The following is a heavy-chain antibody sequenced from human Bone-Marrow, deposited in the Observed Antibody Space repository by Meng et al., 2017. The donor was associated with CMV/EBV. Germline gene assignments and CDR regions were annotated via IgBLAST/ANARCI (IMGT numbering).Heavy chain of an antibody. CDR1: GFTFSSYE. CDR2: ISSIGSTI. Sequence: GGSLRLSCAASGFTFSSYEMNWVRQAPGKGLEWVSYISSIGSTIYYADSVKGRFTISMDNAKNSLNLQMNILRAEDTAIYYGSRDQLTGTTSGFDPWGQGTLVTVSS. J-gene: IGHJ5*02. D-gene: IGHD1-7*01. CDR3: SRDQLTGTTSGFDP. V-gene: IGHV3-48*03.